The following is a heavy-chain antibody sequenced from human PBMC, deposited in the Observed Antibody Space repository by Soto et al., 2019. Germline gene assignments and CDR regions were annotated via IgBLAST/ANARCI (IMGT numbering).Heavy chain of an antibody. D-gene: IGHD3-3*01. CDR2: IYHSGST. CDR1: GYSISSGYY. J-gene: IGHJ6*02. Sequence: SETLSLTCSVSGYSISSGYYWGWIRQPPGKGLEWIGSIYHSGSTYYNPSLKSRVTISVDTSKNQFSLKLSSVTAADTAVYYCARVLYYDFWSGSGPMDVWGQGTTVTVSS. V-gene: IGHV4-38-2*02. CDR3: ARVLYYDFWSGSGPMDV.